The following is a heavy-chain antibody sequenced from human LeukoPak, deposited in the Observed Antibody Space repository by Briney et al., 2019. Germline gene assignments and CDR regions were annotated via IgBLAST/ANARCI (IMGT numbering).Heavy chain of an antibody. Sequence: PGGSLRLSCAASGFTFSSYEMNWVRQAPGKGLEWVSSISTSSSYIYYADSLKGRFTISRDNAKNSLYLQMNSLRADDTAVYYCARGDPDISFAVAGEAFDIWGQGTMVTVS. CDR3: ARGDPDISFAVAGEAFDI. D-gene: IGHD6-19*01. V-gene: IGHV3-21*01. J-gene: IGHJ3*02. CDR2: ISTSSSYI. CDR1: GFTFSSYE.